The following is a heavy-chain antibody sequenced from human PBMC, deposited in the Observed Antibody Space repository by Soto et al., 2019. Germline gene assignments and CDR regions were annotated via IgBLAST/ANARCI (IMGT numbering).Heavy chain of an antibody. V-gene: IGHV1-69*19. Sequence: QVQLVQSGAEMKKPGSSVKVSCQSSGGTFNTYAMNWVRQAPGQGPEGMGDISPMFGAANYAPKFQGRVTITADDSTGTSYMPLSSLTSEDTALYFCAREVQVHTPAFVYWGQGTLVTVSS. D-gene: IGHD3-10*01. J-gene: IGHJ4*02. CDR2: ISPMFGAA. CDR1: GGTFNTYA. CDR3: AREVQVHTPAFVY.